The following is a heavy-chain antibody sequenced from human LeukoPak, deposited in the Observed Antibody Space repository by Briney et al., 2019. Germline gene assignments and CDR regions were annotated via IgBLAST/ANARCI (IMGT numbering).Heavy chain of an antibody. CDR2: ISSSGGAT. CDR1: GITLSNCG. J-gene: IGHJ4*02. Sequence: PGGSLRLSCAVSGITLSNCGMTWVRQAPGKGLEWVAGISSSGGATYYADSVKGRFTISRDNPKNTLYLQMNSLRAEDTAVYFCAKRGVVIRVILVGFHKEAYYFDSWGQGALVTVSS. CDR3: AKRGVVIRVILVGFHKEAYYFDS. V-gene: IGHV3-23*01. D-gene: IGHD3-22*01.